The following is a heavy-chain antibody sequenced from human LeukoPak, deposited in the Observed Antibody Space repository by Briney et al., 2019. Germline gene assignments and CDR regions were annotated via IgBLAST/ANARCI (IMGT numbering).Heavy chain of an antibody. CDR2: ISYDGSNK. CDR3: ARDPYDSSGSFDY. CDR1: GFTFSSYG. V-gene: IGHV3-30*03. D-gene: IGHD3-22*01. Sequence: PGGSLRLSCAASGFTFSSYGMHWVRQAPGKGLEWVAVISYDGSNKYYADSVKGRFTISRDNSKNTLYLQMNSLRAEDTAVYYCARDPYDSSGSFDYWGQGTLVTVSS. J-gene: IGHJ4*02.